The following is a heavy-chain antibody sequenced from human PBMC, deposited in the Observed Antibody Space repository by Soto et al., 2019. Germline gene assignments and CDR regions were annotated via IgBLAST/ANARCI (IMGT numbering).Heavy chain of an antibody. CDR2: ISYDGSNK. Sequence: QVQLVESGGGVVQPGRSLRLSCAASGFTFSSYGMHWVRQAPGKGLEWVAVISYDGSNKYYADSVKGRFTISRDNSKNALCLQMNSLRAEYTAVYYCAKDSINYGAGSYYNAYYYYYYMDVWGKGTTVTVSS. D-gene: IGHD3-10*01. CDR3: AKDSINYGAGSYYNAYYYYYYMDV. CDR1: GFTFSSYG. V-gene: IGHV3-30*18. J-gene: IGHJ6*03.